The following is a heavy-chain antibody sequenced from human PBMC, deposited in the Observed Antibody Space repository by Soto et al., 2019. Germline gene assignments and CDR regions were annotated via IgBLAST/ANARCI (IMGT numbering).Heavy chain of an antibody. CDR1: GGSISSGDYY. D-gene: IGHD6-6*01. CDR2: IYHSGST. CDR3: ARERPDGARLDP. V-gene: IGHV4-30-4*01. Sequence: QVQLQESGPGLVKPSQTLSLTCTVSGGSISSGDYYWSWIRQPPGKGLEWIGYIYHSGSTYYNPSPQSRVTISVDTSKTQFSLKLSSVTAADTAVYYCARERPDGARLDPWGQGTLVTVSS. J-gene: IGHJ5*02.